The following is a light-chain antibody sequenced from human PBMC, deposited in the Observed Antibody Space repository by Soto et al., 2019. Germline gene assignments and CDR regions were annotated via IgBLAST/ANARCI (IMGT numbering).Light chain of an antibody. CDR1: SSNIGSNT. CDR2: SNN. V-gene: IGLV1-44*01. Sequence: QSVLTQPPSASGTPGQRVTISCSGSSSNIGSNTVNWYQQLPGTAPTLLIYSNNQRPSGVPDRFSGSKSGTSASLAISGLQSEDEADYYCQSYDTSMSAYVFGTGTKVTVL. J-gene: IGLJ1*01. CDR3: QSYDTSMSAYV.